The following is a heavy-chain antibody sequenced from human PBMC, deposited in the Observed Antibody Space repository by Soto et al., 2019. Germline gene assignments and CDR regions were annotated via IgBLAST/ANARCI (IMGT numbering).Heavy chain of an antibody. V-gene: IGHV3-30*03. CDR3: ATQKEEGPYCGGDCYFNY. CDR1: GFTFSSYG. CDR2: ISYDGSNK. Sequence: QVQLVESGGGVVQPGRSLRLSCAASGFTFSSYGMHWVRQAPGKGLEWVAVISYDGSNKYYADFVKGRFTISRDNSKNTLYLQMNSLRAEDTAVYYCATQKEEGPYCGGDCYFNYWGQGTLVTVSS. D-gene: IGHD2-21*02. J-gene: IGHJ4*02.